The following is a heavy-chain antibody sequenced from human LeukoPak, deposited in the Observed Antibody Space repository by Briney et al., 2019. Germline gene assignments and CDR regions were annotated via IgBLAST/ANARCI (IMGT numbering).Heavy chain of an antibody. CDR3: ARDLDYYGSGSYYNWFDP. J-gene: IGHJ5*02. Sequence: SETLSLTCAVSGYSISSGDYWGWPRQPPGKGLEWIRRIYHSGSTYYNPSLRSRVTISVDTSKNQFSLKLSPVTAADTAVYSCARDLDYYGSGSYYNWFDPWGQGTLVTVSS. CDR1: GYSISSGDY. V-gene: IGHV4-38-2*02. CDR2: IYHSGST. D-gene: IGHD3-10*01.